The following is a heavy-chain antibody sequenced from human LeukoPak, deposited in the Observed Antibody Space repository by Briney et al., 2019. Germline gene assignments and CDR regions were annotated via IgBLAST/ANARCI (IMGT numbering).Heavy chain of an antibody. J-gene: IGHJ4*02. D-gene: IGHD3-10*01. CDR1: GFTLSSYG. V-gene: IGHV3-30*18. Sequence: PGGSLRLSCAASGFTLSSYGMNWVRQAPGKGLEWVAVIANDGINKFYVDSLRGRFSISRDNSKNTLYLQMNSLRPEDTAVYYCAKDGYYGSGTYPDYWGQGTLVTVSS. CDR2: IANDGINK. CDR3: AKDGYYGSGTYPDY.